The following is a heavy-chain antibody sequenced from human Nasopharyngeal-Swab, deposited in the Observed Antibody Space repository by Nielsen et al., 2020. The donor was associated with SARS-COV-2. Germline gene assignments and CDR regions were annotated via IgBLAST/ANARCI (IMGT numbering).Heavy chain of an antibody. Sequence: ASVKVSCKASGYTFTSYYMHWVRQAPGQGLEWMGIINPSGGSTSYAQKFQGRVTMTRDTSTSTVYMELSSLRSEDTAVYCCARDGAYCGGDCPAGYFDLWGRGTLVTVSS. V-gene: IGHV1-46*01. D-gene: IGHD2-21*02. CDR2: INPSGGST. J-gene: IGHJ2*01. CDR3: ARDGAYCGGDCPAGYFDL. CDR1: GYTFTSYY.